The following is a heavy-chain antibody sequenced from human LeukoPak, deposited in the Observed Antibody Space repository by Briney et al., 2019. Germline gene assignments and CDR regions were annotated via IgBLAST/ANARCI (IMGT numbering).Heavy chain of an antibody. CDR3: ARGTNYGDFIDY. J-gene: IGHJ4*02. D-gene: IGHD3-10*01. V-gene: IGHV3-30*02. Sequence: QPGGSLRLSCAASGFTFNRYAMHWVRQAPGKGLEWVAFIRYDGSDKYYADSVKGRFTISRDNAKNSLYLQMNSLRAEDTAVYYCARGTNYGDFIDYWGQGTLVTVSS. CDR2: IRYDGSDK. CDR1: GFTFNRYA.